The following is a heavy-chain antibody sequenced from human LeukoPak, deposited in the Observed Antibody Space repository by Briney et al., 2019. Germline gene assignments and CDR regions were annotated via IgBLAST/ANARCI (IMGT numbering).Heavy chain of an antibody. J-gene: IGHJ4*02. CDR3: VRAGFWGPGYYFDY. V-gene: IGHV4-30-4*01. CDR1: GGSISSGDNY. Sequence: PSETLSLTCTVSGGSISSGDNYWSWIRQPPGKGLEWIGYIYYSGSTYYNPSLKNRVTISIDTSKNQFSLNLSSVTAADTAVYYCVRAGFWGPGYYFDYRGQGTLVTVSS. D-gene: IGHD3-10*01. CDR2: IYYSGST.